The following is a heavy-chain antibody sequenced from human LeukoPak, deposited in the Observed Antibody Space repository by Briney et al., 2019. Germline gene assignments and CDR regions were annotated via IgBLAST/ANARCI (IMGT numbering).Heavy chain of an antibody. CDR2: INPSGGST. CDR3: ARTSIAAAGPHFDY. D-gene: IGHD6-13*01. Sequence: ASVNVSFKASGYTFTSCYMHWVRQAPGQGLEWMGIINPSGGSTSYAQKVQGRVTMTRDTSTGTVYMELSSLRSEDTAVYYCARTSIAAAGPHFDYWGQGTLVTVSS. V-gene: IGHV1-46*01. CDR1: GYTFTSCY. J-gene: IGHJ4*02.